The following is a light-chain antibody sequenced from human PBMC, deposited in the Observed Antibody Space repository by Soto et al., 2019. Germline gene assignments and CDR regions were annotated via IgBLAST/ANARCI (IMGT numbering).Light chain of an antibody. V-gene: IGKV1-5*03. Sequence: DIQMTQSPSTLSASVGDRVTITCRASQSISSWLAWYQQKPGKAPKLLIYKASSLESGVPSRFSGSGSGTEFTLTISSLQPDEFATYYCQKYNSYSWTFGQGTKVEIK. CDR2: KAS. CDR1: QSISSW. J-gene: IGKJ1*01. CDR3: QKYNSYSWT.